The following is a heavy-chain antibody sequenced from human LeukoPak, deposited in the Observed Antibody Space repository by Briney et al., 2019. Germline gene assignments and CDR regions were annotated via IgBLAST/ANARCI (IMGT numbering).Heavy chain of an antibody. CDR2: IYPGDSDT. J-gene: IGHJ6*03. Sequence: IYPGDSDTRYSPSFQGQVTISADKSISTAYLQWSSLKASDTAMYYCARLGGYSNSFYYMDVWGKGTTVTVSS. V-gene: IGHV5-51*01. D-gene: IGHD4-11*01. CDR3: ARLGGYSNSFYYMDV.